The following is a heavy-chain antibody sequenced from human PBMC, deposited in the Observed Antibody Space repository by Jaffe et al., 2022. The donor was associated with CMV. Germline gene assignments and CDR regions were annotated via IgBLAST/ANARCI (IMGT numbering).Heavy chain of an antibody. J-gene: IGHJ5*01. CDR3: ARDTLHYYDSSGYYMGWFDS. D-gene: IGHD3-22*01. Sequence: QVQLVQSGAEVKKPGASVKVSCKASGYTFTSYYMHWVRQAPGQGLEWMGIINPSGGSTSYAQKFQGRVTMTRDTSTSTGYMELSSLRSEDTAVYYCARDTLHYYDSSGYYMGWFDSWGQGTLVTVSS. V-gene: IGHV1-46*01. CDR2: INPSGGST. CDR1: GYTFTSYY.